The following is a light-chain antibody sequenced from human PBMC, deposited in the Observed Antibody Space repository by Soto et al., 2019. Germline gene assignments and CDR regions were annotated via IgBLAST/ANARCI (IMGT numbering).Light chain of an antibody. CDR1: QSVSSN. Sequence: EIVMTQSPATLSVSPGERATLSCRASQSVSSNLAWYQQKPGQAPRLLIYGASTRATGIPARFSGSGSGTEFTLTISSLQSEDFAVYYCQQYSSSPSWTFGQGTKVEIK. V-gene: IGKV3-15*01. CDR3: QQYSSSPSWT. CDR2: GAS. J-gene: IGKJ1*01.